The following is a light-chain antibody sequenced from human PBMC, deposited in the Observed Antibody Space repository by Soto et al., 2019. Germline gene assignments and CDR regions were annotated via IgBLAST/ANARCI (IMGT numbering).Light chain of an antibody. CDR2: EVN. Sequence: QSALTQPPSVSGSPGQSVTISCTGTGSDIGSYNRVSWYRRVPGTAPKLMISEVNKRPSGVPDRFSGSKSGNTASLTISGLRAEDEADYYCSSYTESATFVLFGEGTKLTVL. CDR1: GSDIGSYNR. CDR3: SSYTESATFVL. J-gene: IGLJ2*01. V-gene: IGLV2-18*02.